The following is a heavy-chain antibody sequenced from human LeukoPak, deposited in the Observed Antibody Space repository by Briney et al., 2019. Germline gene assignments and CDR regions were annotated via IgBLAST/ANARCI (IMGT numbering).Heavy chain of an antibody. CDR2: MNPNSGNT. CDR1: GYTFTSYA. J-gene: IGHJ4*02. V-gene: IGHV1-8*03. CDR3: ARGLRGNY. D-gene: IGHD3-16*01. Sequence: GASVKVSSKASGYTFTSYAINWVRQATGQGLEWMGWMNPNSGNTGYAQKFQGRVSITRNSSISTVYMELSSLRSEDTAVYYCARGLRGNYWGQGTLVTVSS.